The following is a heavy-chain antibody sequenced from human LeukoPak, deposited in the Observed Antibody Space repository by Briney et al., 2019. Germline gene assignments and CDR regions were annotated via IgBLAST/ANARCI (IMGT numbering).Heavy chain of an antibody. J-gene: IGHJ4*02. CDR1: GFTFSSYG. Sequence: GGSLRLSCAASGFTFSSYGMHWVRQAPGKGLEWVAVISYDGSNKYYADSVKGRFTISRDNSKNTLYLQMNSLRAEDTAVYYCAKALVQYQWLVLSALDYWGQGTLVTVSS. D-gene: IGHD6-19*01. CDR2: ISYDGSNK. V-gene: IGHV3-30*18. CDR3: AKALVQYQWLVLSALDY.